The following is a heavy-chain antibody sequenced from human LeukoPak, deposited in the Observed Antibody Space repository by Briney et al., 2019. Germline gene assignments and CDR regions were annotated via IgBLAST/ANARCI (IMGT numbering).Heavy chain of an antibody. J-gene: IGHJ4*02. CDR1: GYSFISNW. D-gene: IGHD3-22*01. CDR3: ARHIRGDTSGRALHY. Sequence: GESLKISCKSSGYSFISNWIGWVRQMPGKGLEWMGVINLADSNTKYSPSFQGQVSISADKSISTAHLHWSSLKASDTATYYCARHIRGDTSGRALHYWGQGTLVTVSS. V-gene: IGHV5-51*01. CDR2: INLADSNT.